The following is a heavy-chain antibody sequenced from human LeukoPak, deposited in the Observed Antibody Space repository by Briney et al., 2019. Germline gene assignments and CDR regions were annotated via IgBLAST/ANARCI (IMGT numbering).Heavy chain of an antibody. V-gene: IGHV3-30*04. CDR2: ILEDGSYQ. D-gene: IGHD1-14*01. CDR3: ARVQGGGYRTADY. J-gene: IGHJ4*02. Sequence: PGGSLRLSCAASGFTFSVYEMHWVRQAPGKGLDWVAVILEDGSYQYYADSVKGRFTISRDNSKNTLFLQMNSLRGEDTAMYYCARVQGGGYRTADYWGQGTLVTVSS. CDR1: GFTFSVYE.